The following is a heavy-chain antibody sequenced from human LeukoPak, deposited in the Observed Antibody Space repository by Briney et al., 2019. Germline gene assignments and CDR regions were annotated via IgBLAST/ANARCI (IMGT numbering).Heavy chain of an antibody. CDR3: AREASFGVVIKLAPLDY. J-gene: IGHJ4*02. Sequence: ASVKVSXKASGYTFTSYYMHWVRQAPGQGLEWMGIINPSGGSTSYAQKFQGRVTMTRDTSTSTVYMELSSLRSEDTAVYYCAREASFGVVIKLAPLDYWGQGTLVTVSS. CDR2: INPSGGST. CDR1: GYTFTSYY. V-gene: IGHV1-46*01. D-gene: IGHD3-3*01.